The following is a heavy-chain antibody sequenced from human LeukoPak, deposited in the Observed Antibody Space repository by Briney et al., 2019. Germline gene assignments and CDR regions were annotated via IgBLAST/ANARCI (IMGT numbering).Heavy chain of an antibody. V-gene: IGHV3-13*01. CDR2: IGTAGDT. CDR1: GFTLSSYD. D-gene: IGHD1-1*01. Sequence: GGSLKLSCAASGFTLSSYDMHWVRQATGKGLEWVSAIGTAGDTYYPGSVKGRFTISRENAKNSLYLQMNSLRAGDTAVYYCARGGTALSYNNYYYYGMDVWGQGTTVTVSS. CDR3: ARGGTALSYNNYYYYGMDV. J-gene: IGHJ6*02.